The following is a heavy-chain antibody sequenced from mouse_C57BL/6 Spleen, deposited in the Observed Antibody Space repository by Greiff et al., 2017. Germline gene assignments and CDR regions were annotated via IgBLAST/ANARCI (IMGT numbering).Heavy chain of an antibody. CDR1: GYTFTNYW. D-gene: IGHD1-1*01. CDR3: ARSTDYYGSSLWFAY. V-gene: IGHV1-63*01. Sequence: VQLQQSGAELVRPGTSVKMSCKASGYTFTNYWIGWAKQRPGHGLEWIGDIYPGGGYTNYNEKFKGKATLTADKSSSTAYMQFSSLTSEDSAIYYCARSTDYYGSSLWFAYWGQGTLVTVSA. CDR2: IYPGGGYT. J-gene: IGHJ3*01.